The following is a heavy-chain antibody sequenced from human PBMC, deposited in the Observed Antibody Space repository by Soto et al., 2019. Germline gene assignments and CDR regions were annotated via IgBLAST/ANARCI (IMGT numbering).Heavy chain of an antibody. CDR3: ARMVLWSGYPEDYYYGMDV. Sequence: GASVKVSCKASGYTFTSYYMHWVRQAPGQGLEWMGGIIPIFGTANYAQKFQGRVTITADESTSTAYMELSSLRSEDTAVYYCARMVLWSGYPEDYYYGMDVWGQGTTVTVSS. D-gene: IGHD3-3*01. V-gene: IGHV1-69*13. CDR2: IIPIFGTA. J-gene: IGHJ6*02. CDR1: GYTFTSYY.